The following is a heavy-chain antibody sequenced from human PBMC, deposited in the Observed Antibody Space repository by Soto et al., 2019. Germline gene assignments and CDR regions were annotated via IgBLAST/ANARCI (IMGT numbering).Heavy chain of an antibody. J-gene: IGHJ4*02. V-gene: IGHV5-51*01. CDR1: GYSFTSYW. CDR3: ARIQWGGSYLRGFDY. D-gene: IGHD1-26*01. CDR2: IYPGDSDT. Sequence: GESLKISCKGSGYSFTSYWIGWVRQMPGKGLEWMGIIYPGDSDTRYSPSFQGQVTISADKSISTAYLQWSSLKASDTAMYYCARIQWGGSYLRGFDYWGQGTLVTVSS.